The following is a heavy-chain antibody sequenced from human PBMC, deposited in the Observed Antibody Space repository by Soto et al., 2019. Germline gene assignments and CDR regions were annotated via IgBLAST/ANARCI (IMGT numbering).Heavy chain of an antibody. J-gene: IGHJ3*02. CDR1: GGTFSSYD. CDR2: MNPNSGNT. V-gene: IGHV1-8*02. D-gene: IGHD1-1*01. CDR3: ARDRDGYNRNAFDI. Sequence: ASVKVSCKASGGTFSSYDINWVRQATGQGLEWMGWMNPNSGNTGYAQKFQGRVTMTRNTSISTAYMELSSLRSEDTAVYYCARDRDGYNRNAFDIWGQGTMVTVSS.